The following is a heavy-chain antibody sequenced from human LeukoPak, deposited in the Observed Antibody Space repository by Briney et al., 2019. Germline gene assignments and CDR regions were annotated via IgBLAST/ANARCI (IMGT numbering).Heavy chain of an antibody. CDR3: ATYSSLNRREFQY. J-gene: IGHJ1*01. D-gene: IGHD3-22*01. CDR1: GFTFSDYW. CDR2: IKTDGSEK. V-gene: IGHV3-7*01. Sequence: QPGGSLRLSCAGSGFTFSDYWMGWVRQAPGKGVQWVANIKTDGSEKYYVDSVKGRFTISRDNAKNSLYLQMNSLRAEDTAVYYCATYSSLNRREFQYWGQGTLLTVSS.